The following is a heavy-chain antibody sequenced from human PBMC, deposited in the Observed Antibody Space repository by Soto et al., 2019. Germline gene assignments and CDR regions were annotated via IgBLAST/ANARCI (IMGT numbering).Heavy chain of an antibody. CDR3: ARVPSSSGRAHFDY. J-gene: IGHJ4*02. D-gene: IGHD2-15*01. CDR2: ISYDGSNK. Sequence: QVQLVESGGGVVQPGRSRRLSGAASGFTFSSYARHGVRQAQGKGLEGVAVISYDGSNKYNADSVKGRFTISRDNSKNTLYLQMNSLRAEDTAVYYCARVPSSSGRAHFDYWGQGTLVTVSS. V-gene: IGHV3-30-3*01. CDR1: GFTFSSYA.